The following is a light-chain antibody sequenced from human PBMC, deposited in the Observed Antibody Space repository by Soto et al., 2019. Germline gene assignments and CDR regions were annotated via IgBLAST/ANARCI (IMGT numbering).Light chain of an antibody. CDR2: EIS. CDR3: MQSVESPIP. CDR1: QSLLHTDGKTY. Sequence: DIVMTQTPLSLPVTPGQPASVSCKSSQSLLHTDGKTYLFWYLQKPGQPPQLLIYEISNRFSGVPDRVSGSGSGTDFTRKISRVEAEDVGVYYCMQSVESPIPFGGGTKVEIK. V-gene: IGKV2D-29*01. J-gene: IGKJ4*01.